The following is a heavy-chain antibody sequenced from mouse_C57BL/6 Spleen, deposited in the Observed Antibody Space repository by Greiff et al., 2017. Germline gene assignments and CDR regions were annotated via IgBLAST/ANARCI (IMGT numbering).Heavy chain of an antibody. CDR2: IDPSDSET. J-gene: IGHJ2*01. V-gene: IGHV1-52*01. CDR1: GYTFTSYW. CDR3: ARGGVVAPFDD. D-gene: IGHD1-1*01. Sequence: QVQLQQPGAELVRPGSSVKLSCKASGYTFTSYWMHWVKQRPIQGLEWIGNIDPSDSETNYNQKFKDKATLTVDKSSSTAYMQLSSLTSEDSAVDYCARGGVVAPFDDWGKGTTLTVSS.